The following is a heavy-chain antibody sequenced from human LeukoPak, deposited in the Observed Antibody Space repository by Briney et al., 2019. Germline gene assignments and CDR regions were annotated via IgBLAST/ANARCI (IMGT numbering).Heavy chain of an antibody. V-gene: IGHV4-59*01. Sequence: SETLSLTCTVSGASISSSYWSWIRQPPGKGLEWIGYIYYSGSTDYSPSLKGRVTLSVDTSKNQFYLKLSSVTAADTAVYYCARGRVYLDFWGQGTLVTVSS. CDR1: GASISSSY. J-gene: IGHJ4*02. CDR3: ARGRVYLDF. CDR2: IYYSGST.